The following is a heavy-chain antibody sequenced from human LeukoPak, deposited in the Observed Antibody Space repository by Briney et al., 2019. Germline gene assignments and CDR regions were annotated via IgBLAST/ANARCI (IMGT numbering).Heavy chain of an antibody. Sequence: PGGSLRLSCAASGFTLSTYWMSWVRQAPGKGLEWVANIKQDGSEIYYVDSVKGRFTISRDNAKNSLYLQMNSLRADDTAVYYCARDKVVGATIFDYWGQGTLVTVSS. CDR2: IKQDGSEI. V-gene: IGHV3-7*03. D-gene: IGHD1-26*01. CDR3: ARDKVVGATIFDY. J-gene: IGHJ4*02. CDR1: GFTLSTYW.